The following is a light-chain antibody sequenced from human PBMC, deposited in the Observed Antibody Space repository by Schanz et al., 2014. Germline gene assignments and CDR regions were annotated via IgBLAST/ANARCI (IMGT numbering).Light chain of an antibody. CDR1: SSDVGDYNY. CDR2: GVN. J-gene: IGLJ3*02. V-gene: IGLV2-14*03. CDR3: TSYTHNFNSWV. Sequence: QSVLTQPASVSGSPGQSIAISCTGTSSDVGDYNYVSWYQQHPGKAPQLMIYGVNNRPSGVSDRFSGSKSGNTASLTISGLQAEDEADYYCTSYTHNFNSWVFGGGTKLT.